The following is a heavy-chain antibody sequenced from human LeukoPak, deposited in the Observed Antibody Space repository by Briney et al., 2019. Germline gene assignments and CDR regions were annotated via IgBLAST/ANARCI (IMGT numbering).Heavy chain of an antibody. CDR3: ARDYYYDSSGYSPSDY. V-gene: IGHV1-18*01. Sequence: ASVKVSCKASGYTFTSYGISWVRQAPGQGLEWMGWISAYNGNTNYAQKLQGRVTMTTDTSTSTAYMELRSLRSDDTAVYYCARDYYYDSSGYSPSDYWGQGTPVTVSS. D-gene: IGHD3-22*01. CDR1: GYTFTSYG. CDR2: ISAYNGNT. J-gene: IGHJ4*02.